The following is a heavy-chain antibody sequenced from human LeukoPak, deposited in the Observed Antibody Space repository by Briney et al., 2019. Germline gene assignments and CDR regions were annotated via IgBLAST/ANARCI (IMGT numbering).Heavy chain of an antibody. J-gene: IGHJ4*02. CDR3: AKDGDGGDYGYFDY. Sequence: PGGSLRLSCAASGFTFSSYEMNWVRQAPGKGLEWVSYISSSGSTIYYADSVRGRFTISRDNTKNSLYLQMDSLRAEDTAVYYCAKDGDGGDYGYFDYWGQGTLVTVSS. V-gene: IGHV3-48*03. D-gene: IGHD4-17*01. CDR1: GFTFSSYE. CDR2: ISSSGSTI.